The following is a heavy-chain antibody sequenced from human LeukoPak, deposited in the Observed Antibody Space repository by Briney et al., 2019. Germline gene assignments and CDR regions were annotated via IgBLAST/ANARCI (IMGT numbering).Heavy chain of an antibody. Sequence: ASVKVSCKVSGYTLTELSVHWVRQAPGKGLEWMGGFDPEDGETIYAQKFQGRVTMTEDTSTDTAYMELSSLRSEDTAVYYCATGGGYSGYENFDYWGQGTLVTVSS. J-gene: IGHJ4*02. CDR3: ATGGGYSGYENFDY. CDR2: FDPEDGET. CDR1: GYTLTELS. V-gene: IGHV1-24*01. D-gene: IGHD5-12*01.